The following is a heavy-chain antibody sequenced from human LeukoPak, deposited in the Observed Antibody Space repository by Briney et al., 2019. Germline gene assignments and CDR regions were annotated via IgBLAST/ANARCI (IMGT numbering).Heavy chain of an antibody. CDR1: GGSISSYY. D-gene: IGHD3-10*01. J-gene: IGHJ5*02. Sequence: SETLSLTCTVSGGSISSYYWSWIRQPPGKGLEWIGYIYYSGSTNYNPSLKSRVTISVDTSKNQVSLKLSSVTAADTAVYYCTRGMFRGPNWFDPWGQGTLVTVSS. V-gene: IGHV4-59*01. CDR3: TRGMFRGPNWFDP. CDR2: IYYSGST.